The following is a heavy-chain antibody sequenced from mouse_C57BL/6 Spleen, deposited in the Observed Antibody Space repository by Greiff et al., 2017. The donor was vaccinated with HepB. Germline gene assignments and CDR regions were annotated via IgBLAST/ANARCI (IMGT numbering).Heavy chain of an antibody. CDR2: ISSGGSYT. CDR1: GFTFSSYG. D-gene: IGHD1-1*01. Sequence: EVKLVESGGDLVKPGGSLKLSCAASGFTFSSYGMSWVRQTPDKRLEWVATISSGGSYTYYPDSVKGRFTISRDTAKNTLYLQMSSLKSEDTAMYYCARRYGYSSGGYAMDYWGQGTSVTVSS. J-gene: IGHJ4*01. CDR3: ARRYGYSSGGYAMDY. V-gene: IGHV5-6*02.